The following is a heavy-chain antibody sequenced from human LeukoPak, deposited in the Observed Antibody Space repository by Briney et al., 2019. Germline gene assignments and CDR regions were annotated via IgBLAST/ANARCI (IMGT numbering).Heavy chain of an antibody. CDR1: GLTFNTYP. CDR2: ISGGGDTT. D-gene: IGHD6-13*01. V-gene: IGHV3-23*01. Sequence: GGSLRLSCAASGLTFNTYPMAWVRQAPGKGLEWVSRISGGGDTTYYTDSVKGRFTISRDNSKNTLSLQMNSLRAEDTAIYFCATDSNPFDYWGQGTLVTVSS. J-gene: IGHJ4*02. CDR3: ATDSNPFDY.